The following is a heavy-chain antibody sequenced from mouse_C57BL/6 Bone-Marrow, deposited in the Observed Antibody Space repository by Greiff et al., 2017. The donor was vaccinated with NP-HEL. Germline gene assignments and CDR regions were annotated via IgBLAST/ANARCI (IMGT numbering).Heavy chain of an antibody. CDR3: ARGYSNYVDYAMDY. V-gene: IGHV5-4*03. J-gene: IGHJ4*01. CDR2: ISDGGSYT. D-gene: IGHD2-5*01. CDR1: GFTFSSYA. Sequence: EVKLVESGGGLVKPGGSLKLSCAASGFTFSSYAMSWVRQTPEKRLEWVATISDGGSYTYYTDNVKGRFTLYRDNAKNNLYLQMSQLKSEDTAMYYCARGYSNYVDYAMDYWGQGTSVTVSS.